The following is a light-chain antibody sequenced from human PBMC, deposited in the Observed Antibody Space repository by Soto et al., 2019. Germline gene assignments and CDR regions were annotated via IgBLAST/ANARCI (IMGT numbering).Light chain of an antibody. J-gene: IGLJ2*01. CDR3: QSYDSSYVV. Sequence: NFMLTQPHSVSASPGKTVTISCTGSSGSIVNNYVQWYQQRPGSAPTTVIYEDDQRPSGVPDRFSGSIDSSSNSASLTISGLKTEDEADYYCQSYDSSYVVFGGGTKLTVL. V-gene: IGLV6-57*02. CDR1: SGSIVNNY. CDR2: EDD.